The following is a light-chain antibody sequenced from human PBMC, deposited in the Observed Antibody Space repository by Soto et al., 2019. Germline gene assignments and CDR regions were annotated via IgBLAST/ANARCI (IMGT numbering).Light chain of an antibody. J-gene: IGKJ4*01. Sequence: DVRMTQSSSSLSASVGDTITITCRASRTINTYLNWFQQKPGEPPRLLIYGASTLHDGVPSRFSGSGSGADFTLTISGLQPEDFASYHCQQTYSDISFGGGTKVDIK. CDR2: GAS. CDR3: QQTYSDIS. V-gene: IGKV1-39*01. CDR1: RTINTY.